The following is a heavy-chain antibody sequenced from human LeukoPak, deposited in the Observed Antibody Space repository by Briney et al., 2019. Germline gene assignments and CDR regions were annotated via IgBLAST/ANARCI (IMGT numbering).Heavy chain of an antibody. CDR1: GYSFTTNW. Sequence: GESLKISCKGSGYSFTTNWIGWVRQMPGKGPEWMGIIYPGDSETRYSPSFQGQVTISADKSITTAYLQWSSLKASDTAMYYCVRSRGYSYGYSYYFDYWGQGTLVTVSS. D-gene: IGHD5-18*01. CDR2: IYPGDSET. V-gene: IGHV5-51*01. J-gene: IGHJ4*02. CDR3: VRSRGYSYGYSYYFDY.